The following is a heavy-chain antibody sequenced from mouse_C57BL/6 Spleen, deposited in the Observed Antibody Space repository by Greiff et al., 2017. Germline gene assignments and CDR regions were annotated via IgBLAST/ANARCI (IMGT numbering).Heavy chain of an antibody. J-gene: IGHJ3*01. V-gene: IGHV1-26*01. CDR2: INPNNGGT. Sequence: VQLQQSGPELVKPGASVKISCKASGYTFTDYYMNWVKQSHGKSLEWIGDINPNNGGTSYNQKFKGKATLTVDKSSSTAYMELRSLTSEDSAVYYCARGVPITTVVEGTWFAYWGQGTLVTVSA. D-gene: IGHD1-1*01. CDR3: ARGVPITTVVEGTWFAY. CDR1: GYTFTDYY.